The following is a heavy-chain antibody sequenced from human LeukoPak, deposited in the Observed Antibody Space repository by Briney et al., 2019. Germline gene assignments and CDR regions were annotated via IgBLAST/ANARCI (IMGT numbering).Heavy chain of an antibody. V-gene: IGHV4-34*01. CDR1: GGSLSGYY. Sequence: SETLSLTCAVYGGSLSGYYWSWIRQPPGKGLEWIGEINHSGSTNYNPSLKSRVTISVDTSKNQFSLKLSSVTAADTAVYYCARVDSVPGLSHMSGYYLLDYWGQGTLVTVSS. J-gene: IGHJ4*02. CDR2: INHSGST. CDR3: ARVDSVPGLSHMSGYYLLDY. D-gene: IGHD3-22*01.